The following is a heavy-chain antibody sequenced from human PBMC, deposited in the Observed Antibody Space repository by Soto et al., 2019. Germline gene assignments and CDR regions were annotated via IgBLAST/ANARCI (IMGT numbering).Heavy chain of an antibody. CDR1: GFTFSSYA. CDR3: ARDKRQSGSYIDY. CDR2: ISYDGSNK. V-gene: IGHV3-30-3*01. Sequence: GGSLRLSCAASGFTFSSYAMHWVRQAPGKGLEWVAVISYDGSNKYYADSVKGRFTISRDNSKNTLYLQMNSLRAEDTAVYYCARDKRQSGSYIDYWGQGTLVTVSS. D-gene: IGHD1-26*01. J-gene: IGHJ4*02.